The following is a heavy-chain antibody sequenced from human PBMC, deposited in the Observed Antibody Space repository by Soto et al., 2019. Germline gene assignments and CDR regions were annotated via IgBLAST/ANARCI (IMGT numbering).Heavy chain of an antibody. CDR2: ISYDGSNK. V-gene: IGHV3-30-3*01. Sequence: QVQLVESGGGVVQPGRSLRLSCAASGFTFSSYAMHWVRQAPGKGLEWVAVISYDGSNKYYADSVKGRFTISRDNSKNTLYLQMNSLRAEDTAVYYCARDAARDYRGSPFCFQHWGQGTLVTVSS. CDR3: ARDAARDYRGSPFCFQH. D-gene: IGHD2-15*01. CDR1: GFTFSSYA. J-gene: IGHJ1*01.